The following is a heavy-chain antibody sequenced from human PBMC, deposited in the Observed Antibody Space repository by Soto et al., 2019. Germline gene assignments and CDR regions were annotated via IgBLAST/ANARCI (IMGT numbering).Heavy chain of an antibody. Sequence: EVQLVESGGGLVQPGRSLRLSCAASGFTFDDYAMHWVRQAPGKGLEWVSGISWNSGSIGYADSVKGRFTISRDNAKNSLYLQMNSLRAEDTALYYCAKASPCSGGSCYSWSAFDIWGQGTTVTVST. CDR3: AKASPCSGGSCYSWSAFDI. J-gene: IGHJ3*02. CDR2: ISWNSGSI. CDR1: GFTFDDYA. V-gene: IGHV3-9*01. D-gene: IGHD2-15*01.